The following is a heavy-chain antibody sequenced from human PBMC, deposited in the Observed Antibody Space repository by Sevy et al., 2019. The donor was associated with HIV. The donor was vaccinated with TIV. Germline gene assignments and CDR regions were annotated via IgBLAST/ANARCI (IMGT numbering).Heavy chain of an antibody. CDR3: AKGGILTVHDY. V-gene: IGHV3-23*01. Sequence: GGSLRLSCVASRFRFSDYAMSWVRQAPGKGLECVSTVSSSDNSIYYADSVKGRFTISRDNSKNTVYLQMHSLRAEDTAVYYCAKGGILTVHDYCGQGTLVTVSS. J-gene: IGHJ4*02. D-gene: IGHD3-9*01. CDR2: VSSSDNSI. CDR1: RFRFSDYA.